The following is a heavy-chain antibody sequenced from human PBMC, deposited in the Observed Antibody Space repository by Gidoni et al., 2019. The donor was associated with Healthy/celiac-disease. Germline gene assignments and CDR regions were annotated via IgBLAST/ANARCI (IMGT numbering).Heavy chain of an antibody. CDR1: GGSISSYY. D-gene: IGHD2-15*01. CDR3: ARSLGYCSGGSCYWGYYYGMDV. J-gene: IGHJ6*02. V-gene: IGHV4-59*08. Sequence: QVQLQESGPGLVKPSETLSLTCTVSGGSISSYYWSWIRQPPGKGLEWTGYIDYSELTNYNPSLKSRVTISVDTSKNQFSLKLSSVTAADTAVYYCARSLGYCSGGSCYWGYYYGMDVWGQGTTVTVSS. CDR2: IDYSELT.